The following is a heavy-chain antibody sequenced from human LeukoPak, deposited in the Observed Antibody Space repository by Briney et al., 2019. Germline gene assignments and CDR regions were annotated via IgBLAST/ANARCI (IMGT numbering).Heavy chain of an antibody. V-gene: IGHV4-59*08. J-gene: IGHJ4*02. CDR1: GGSISSYY. CDR3: ARHSDSSGFYFAY. D-gene: IGHD3-22*01. Sequence: PSETLSLTCTVSGGSISSYYWSWIRQPPGKGLEWIGYIYYSGSTTYNPSLKTRVTISVDTSKNQFSLKLSSVTAADTAVYYCARHSDSSGFYFAYWGQGTLVTVSS. CDR2: IYYSGST.